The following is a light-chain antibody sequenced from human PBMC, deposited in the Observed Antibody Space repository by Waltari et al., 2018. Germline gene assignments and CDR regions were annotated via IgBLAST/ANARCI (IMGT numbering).Light chain of an antibody. J-gene: IGLJ3*02. V-gene: IGLV8-61*01. Sequence: QTVVTQEPSLSVSPGGTVTLTCALSSGSVSPTSYATWYRQTPGQAPRTLLYNANTRSSGVPDLFSGSILGNKAALTITGAQADDESDYYCSLYMGSGIWVFGGGTKLTVL. CDR3: SLYMGSGIWV. CDR2: NAN. CDR1: SGSVSPTSY.